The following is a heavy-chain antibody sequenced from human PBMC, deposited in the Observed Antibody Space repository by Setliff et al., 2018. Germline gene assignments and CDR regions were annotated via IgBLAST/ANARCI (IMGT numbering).Heavy chain of an antibody. CDR1: GGYISSSSYY. D-gene: IGHD1-1*01. Sequence: SETLSLTCTVSGGYISSSSYYWGWIRQPPGKGLEWIGNINYSGSTYYNPSLKSRVTISVDTSKNQFSLKLSSVTAADTAVYYCARDSLTNLRRRSFDIWGQGTMVTVSS. J-gene: IGHJ3*02. CDR2: INYSGST. V-gene: IGHV4-39*07. CDR3: ARDSLTNLRRRSFDI.